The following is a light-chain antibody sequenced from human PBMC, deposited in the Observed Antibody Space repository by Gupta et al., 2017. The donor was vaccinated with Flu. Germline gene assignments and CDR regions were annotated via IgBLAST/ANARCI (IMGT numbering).Light chain of an antibody. V-gene: IGLV4-69*01. CDR1: SGNSNYA. CDR2: LNSDGSY. J-gene: IGLJ3*02. Sequence: SGNSNYAIEWHQQQPGKGPRHLMNLNSDGSYSKRDRFPDRFSGSSSGAERYLTDSSHQAEDEADYYCQTCGSRVVFGGGTKLTVL. CDR3: QTCGSRVV.